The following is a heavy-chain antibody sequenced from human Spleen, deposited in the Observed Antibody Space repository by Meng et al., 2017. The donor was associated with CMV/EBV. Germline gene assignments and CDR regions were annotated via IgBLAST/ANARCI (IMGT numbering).Heavy chain of an antibody. J-gene: IGHJ2*01. D-gene: IGHD6-6*01. CDR3: ARDASIAARPLWYFDL. CDR2: IIPILGIA. Sequence: GGTVSSYTISWVRQAPGQGLEWMGRIIPILGIANYAQKFQGRVTITADKSTSTAYMELSSLRSEDTAVYYCARDASIAARPLWYFDLWGRGTLVTVSS. CDR1: GGTVSSYT. V-gene: IGHV1-69*04.